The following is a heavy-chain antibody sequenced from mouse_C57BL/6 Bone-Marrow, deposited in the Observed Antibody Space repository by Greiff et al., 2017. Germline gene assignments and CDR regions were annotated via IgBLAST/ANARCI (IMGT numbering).Heavy chain of an antibody. Sequence: QVQLQQPGAELVKPGASVKLSCKASGYTFTSYWMQWVKQRPGQGLEWIGEIDPSDSYTNYNQKFKGKATLTVDTSSSTAYMQLRSLTSEDSAVYYCARGYYGSSPWFAYWGQGTLVTVSA. V-gene: IGHV1-50*01. D-gene: IGHD1-1*01. CDR2: IDPSDSYT. J-gene: IGHJ3*01. CDR1: GYTFTSYW. CDR3: ARGYYGSSPWFAY.